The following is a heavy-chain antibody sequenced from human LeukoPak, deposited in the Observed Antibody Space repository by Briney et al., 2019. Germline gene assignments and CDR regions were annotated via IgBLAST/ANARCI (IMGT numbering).Heavy chain of an antibody. CDR3: ARLALHSIPSSSFDY. CDR2: IHFTGIT. CDR1: GDSIRTTNYY. J-gene: IGHJ4*02. V-gene: IGHV4-39*01. D-gene: IGHD2-2*01. Sequence: SETLSLTCTVSGDSIRTTNYYWGWIRQPPGKGPEWIGSIHFTGITYYNPSLKNRVTISVDTSKNQFSLKLNSVTAADTAVYYCARLALHSIPSSSFDYWGQGTLVIVSS.